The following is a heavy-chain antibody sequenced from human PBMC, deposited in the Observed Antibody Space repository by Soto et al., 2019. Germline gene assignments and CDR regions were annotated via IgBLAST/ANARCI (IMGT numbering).Heavy chain of an antibody. V-gene: IGHV4-30-4*01. CDR3: AREGGTGFSLFDY. D-gene: IGHD6-19*01. CDR2: VSSRGNT. J-gene: IGHJ4*02. Sequence: QVQLQESGPGLVKPSQTLSLTCTVSGAPINSGQFYWSWIRQQPGRGLEWIGFVSSRGNTYYNPSLNIRFIIPLDTYKNQFSLQLLSVTPADTAVYFCAREGGTGFSLFDYWGRGTLVTVSS. CDR1: GAPINSGQFY.